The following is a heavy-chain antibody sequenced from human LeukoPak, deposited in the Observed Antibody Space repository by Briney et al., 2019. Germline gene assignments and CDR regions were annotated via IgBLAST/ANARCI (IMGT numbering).Heavy chain of an antibody. V-gene: IGHV4-39*01. D-gene: IGHD3-10*01. CDR3: ARNRYYYGSGSYGVPNWFDP. CDR1: GGSFSSNSFY. Sequence: SETLSLTCTVSGGSFSSNSFYWGWIRQPPGNGLEYIGSISYSGSTFYNPSLKSRVTISLDTSKNQFSLKLISVTAADTAMYYCARNRYYYGSGSYGVPNWFDPWGQGTLVTVSS. CDR2: ISYSGST. J-gene: IGHJ5*02.